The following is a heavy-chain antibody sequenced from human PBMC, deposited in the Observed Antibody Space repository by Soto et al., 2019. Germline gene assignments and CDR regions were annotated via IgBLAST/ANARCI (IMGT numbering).Heavy chain of an antibody. CDR1: GYTFTGYY. V-gene: IGHV1-2*04. D-gene: IGHD6-13*01. CDR2: INPNSGGT. Sequence: QVQLVQSGAEVKKPGASVKVSCKASGYTFTGYYVHWVRQAPGQGLEWMGWINPNSGGTNYAQKFKGWVTMTRDTSISTAYMELSRLRSDDTAVYYCARDQGYSSSWYEVYYYYYGMDVWGQGTTVTVSS. J-gene: IGHJ6*02. CDR3: ARDQGYSSSWYEVYYYYYGMDV.